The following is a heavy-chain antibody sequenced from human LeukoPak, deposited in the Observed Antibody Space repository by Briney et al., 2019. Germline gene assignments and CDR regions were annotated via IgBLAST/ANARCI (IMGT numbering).Heavy chain of an antibody. Sequence: SETLSLTCAVSGGSISSYYWSWIRQAAGKGLEWVGRIYSSGATNYNPSLKSRVTMSIDTSKNQFSLKMTSVTAADSAVYYCARDYRHASKSPDVFDIWGRGTMVTVSS. CDR1: GGSISSYY. CDR3: ARDYRHASKSPDVFDI. D-gene: IGHD3-16*02. CDR2: IYSSGAT. V-gene: IGHV4-4*07. J-gene: IGHJ3*02.